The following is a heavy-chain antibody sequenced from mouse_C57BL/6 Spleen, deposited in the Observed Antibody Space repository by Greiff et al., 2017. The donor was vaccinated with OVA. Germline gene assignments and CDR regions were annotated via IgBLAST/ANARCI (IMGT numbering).Heavy chain of an antibody. CDR3: ARGEEIYYGNCEGSMDY. CDR1: GYTFTGYW. V-gene: IGHV1-9*01. J-gene: IGHJ4*01. CDR2: ILPGSGST. Sequence: VQLQESGAELMKPGASVKLSCKATGYTFTGYWIEWVKQRPGHGLEWIGTILPGSGSTNYNEKFKGQATFTADTSSNTAYMQLSSLTTEDSAIYDSARGEEIYYGNCEGSMDYWGQGTSVTVSA. D-gene: IGHD2-1*01.